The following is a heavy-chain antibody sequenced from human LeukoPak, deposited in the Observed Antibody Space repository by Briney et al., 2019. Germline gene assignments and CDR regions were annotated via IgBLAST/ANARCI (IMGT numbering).Heavy chain of an antibody. D-gene: IGHD4-23*01. CDR3: ARDLTAKTQYFDY. Sequence: GGSLRLSCAASGFTFSSYWMSWVRQAPGKGLEWVANIKQDGSEKYYVDSVKGRFTISRDNAKNSLYLQMNSLRAEDTAVYYCARDLTAKTQYFDYWGQGTLVTVSS. V-gene: IGHV3-7*01. CDR1: GFTFSSYW. J-gene: IGHJ4*02. CDR2: IKQDGSEK.